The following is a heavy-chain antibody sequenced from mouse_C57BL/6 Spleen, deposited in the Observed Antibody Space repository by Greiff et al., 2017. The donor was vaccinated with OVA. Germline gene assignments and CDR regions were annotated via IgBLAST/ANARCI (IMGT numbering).Heavy chain of an antibody. CDR2: IWSGGST. V-gene: IGHV2-4*01. J-gene: IGHJ4*01. D-gene: IGHD1-1*01. Sequence: VQLVESGPGLVQPSQSLSITCTVSGFSLTSYGVHWVRQPPGKGLEWLGVIWSGGSTDYNAAFISRLSISKDNSKSQVFFKMNSLQADDTAIYYCANTVVEGDAMDYWGQGTSVTVSS. CDR3: ANTVVEGDAMDY. CDR1: GFSLTSYG.